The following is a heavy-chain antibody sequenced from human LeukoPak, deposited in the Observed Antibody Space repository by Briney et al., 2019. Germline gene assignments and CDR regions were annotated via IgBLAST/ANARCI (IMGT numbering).Heavy chain of an antibody. D-gene: IGHD4-17*01. Sequence: PSETLSLTCAVYGGSFSGYYWSWIRQPPGKGLEWIGEINHSGSTNYNPSLKSRVTISVDTSKNQFSLKLSSVTAADTAVYYCARGNWAEYGDYFNWFDPWGQGTLVTVSS. V-gene: IGHV4-34*01. CDR3: ARGNWAEYGDYFNWFDP. CDR1: GGSFSGYY. J-gene: IGHJ5*02. CDR2: INHSGST.